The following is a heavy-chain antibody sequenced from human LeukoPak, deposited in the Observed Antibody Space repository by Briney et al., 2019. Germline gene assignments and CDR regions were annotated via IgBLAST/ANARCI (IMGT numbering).Heavy chain of an antibody. CDR1: GFTFCSYW. Sequence: GGSLRLSCAASGFTFCSYWMSWVRPAPGKGLEWGAKIKHDGSEKYYVDSVKGRFTISRDNAKNSLYLQMNSLRAEDTAVYYCARNYAYYYGSRGYKPTPWFDRWGQGTLVTVSS. V-gene: IGHV3-7*01. CDR2: IKHDGSEK. CDR3: ARNYAYYYGSRGYKPTPWFDR. J-gene: IGHJ5*02. D-gene: IGHD3-22*01.